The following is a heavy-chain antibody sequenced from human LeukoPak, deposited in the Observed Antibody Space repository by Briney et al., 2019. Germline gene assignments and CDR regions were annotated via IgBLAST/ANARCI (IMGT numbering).Heavy chain of an antibody. CDR3: VRIGKQYYFDY. CDR2: INHSGST. D-gene: IGHD4-11*01. J-gene: IGHJ4*02. Sequence: SETLSLTCAVYGGSFSGYYWSWIRQPPGKGLEWIGEINHSGSTNYNPSLKSRVTISVDTSKNQFSLKLSSVTAADTAVYYCVRIGKQYYFDYWGQGTLVTVSS. CDR1: GGSFSGYY. V-gene: IGHV4-34*01.